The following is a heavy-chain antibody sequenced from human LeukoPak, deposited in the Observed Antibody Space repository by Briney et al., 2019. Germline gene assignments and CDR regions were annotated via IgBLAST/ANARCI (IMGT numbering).Heavy chain of an antibody. V-gene: IGHV3-64*01. Sequence: GGSLRLSCAASGFTFSSYAMHWVRQAPGKGLEYVSAISSNGGSTYYANSVKGRFTISRDNSKNTLYLQMGSLRAEDMAVYYCVREFAFYYGSGSFWRAFDIWGQGTMVTVSS. J-gene: IGHJ3*02. CDR1: GFTFSSYA. D-gene: IGHD3-10*01. CDR3: VREFAFYYGSGSFWRAFDI. CDR2: ISSNGGST.